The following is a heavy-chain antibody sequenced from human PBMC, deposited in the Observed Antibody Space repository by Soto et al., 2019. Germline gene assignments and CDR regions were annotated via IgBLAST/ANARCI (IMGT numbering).Heavy chain of an antibody. CDR1: GFTFSSYA. Sequence: GGSLRLSCAASGFTFSSYAMHWVRQAPGKGLEWVAVISYDGSNKYYADSVKGRFTISRDNSKNTLYLQMNSLRAEDTAVYYCARGLGYCTNGVCLLEYYFDYWGQGTLVTVSS. J-gene: IGHJ4*02. CDR2: ISYDGSNK. D-gene: IGHD2-8*01. V-gene: IGHV3-30-3*01. CDR3: ARGLGYCTNGVCLLEYYFDY.